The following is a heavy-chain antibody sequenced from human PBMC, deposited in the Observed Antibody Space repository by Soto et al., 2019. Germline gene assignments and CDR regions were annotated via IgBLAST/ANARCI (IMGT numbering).Heavy chain of an antibody. Sequence: QITLKESGPTLVKPTQTLTLTCTFSGFSLSTSGVGVGWIRQPPGKALEWLALIYWDDDKRYRLSLQTRVTITKDTSKNQVVLTMINMDPVDTATYYCAHRHPGVDHFYDFWGQGALVTVSS. CDR1: GFSLSTSGVG. J-gene: IGHJ4*02. D-gene: IGHD5-12*01. CDR3: AHRHPGVDHFYDF. CDR2: IYWDDDK. V-gene: IGHV2-5*02.